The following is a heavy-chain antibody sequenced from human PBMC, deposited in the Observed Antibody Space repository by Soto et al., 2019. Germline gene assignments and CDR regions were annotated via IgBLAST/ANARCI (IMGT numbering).Heavy chain of an antibody. Sequence: EVQLVEYGGGLGQPGRSLRLSCAASGFTFDDYAMHWVRQAPGKGLEWVSSISWNSGSIGYADSVKGRFTISRDNAKNSLYLQMNRLRAEDTALYYCAKWDDYGDRKEAFDIWGQGTMVTVSS. D-gene: IGHD4-17*01. CDR1: GFTFDDYA. J-gene: IGHJ3*02. CDR3: AKWDDYGDRKEAFDI. CDR2: ISWNSGSI. V-gene: IGHV3-9*01.